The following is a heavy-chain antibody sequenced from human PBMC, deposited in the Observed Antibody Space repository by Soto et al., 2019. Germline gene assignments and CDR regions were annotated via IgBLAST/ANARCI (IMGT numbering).Heavy chain of an antibody. Sequence: QVQLQESGPGLVKPSQTLSLTCTVSGASITSAEYYWSWVRQHPGKGLEWLAYIHYTGSSYYNPSLKSRLTISIDTSKSQFYLKLNSVTAADTAVYYCARGAIVVITSPLFDYWGQGTLVTVSS. J-gene: IGHJ4*02. D-gene: IGHD3-22*01. CDR2: IHYTGSS. CDR1: GASITSAEYY. CDR3: ARGAIVVITSPLFDY. V-gene: IGHV4-31*03.